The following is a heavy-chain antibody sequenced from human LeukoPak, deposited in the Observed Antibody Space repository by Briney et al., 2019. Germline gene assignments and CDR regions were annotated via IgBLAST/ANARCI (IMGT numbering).Heavy chain of an antibody. CDR2: INPNSGGT. J-gene: IGHJ5*02. V-gene: IGHV1-2*02. CDR3: AREPNSGSYYGWFDP. Sequence: ASVKVSCKASGYTFTGYYMHWVRQAPGQGLEWMGWINPNSGGTNYAQKFQGRVTMTRDTSISTAYMELSSLRSDDTAVYYCAREPNSGSYYGWFDPWGQGTLVTVSS. CDR1: GYTFTGYY. D-gene: IGHD1-26*01.